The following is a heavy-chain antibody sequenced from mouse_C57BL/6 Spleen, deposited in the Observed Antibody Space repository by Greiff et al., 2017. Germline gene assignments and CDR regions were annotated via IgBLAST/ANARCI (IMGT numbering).Heavy chain of an antibody. D-gene: IGHD2-5*01. J-gene: IGHJ4*01. CDR2: INPGSGGT. V-gene: IGHV1-54*01. Sequence: VQLQQSGAELVRPGTSVKVSCKASGYAFTNYLIEWVKQRPGQGLEWIGVINPGSGGTNYNEKFKGKATLTADKSSSTAYMQLSSLTSEDSAVYCCARRGESNFYAMDYWGQGTSVTVTS. CDR3: ARRGESNFYAMDY. CDR1: GYAFTNYL.